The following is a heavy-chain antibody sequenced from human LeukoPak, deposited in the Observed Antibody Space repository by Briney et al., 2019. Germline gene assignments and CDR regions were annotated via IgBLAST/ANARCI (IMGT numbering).Heavy chain of an antibody. CDR1: GGSFSGYY. Sequence: PSETLSLTCAVYGGSFSGYYWSWIRQPPGKGLEWIGEINHSGSTNYNPSLKSRVIISVDTSKNQFSLKLSSVTAADTAVYYCARHRKDIGYCSSTAKYYYYYYMDVWGKGTTVTVSS. CDR3: ARHRKDIGYCSSTAKYYYYYYMDV. J-gene: IGHJ6*03. CDR2: INHSGST. V-gene: IGHV4-34*01. D-gene: IGHD2-2*01.